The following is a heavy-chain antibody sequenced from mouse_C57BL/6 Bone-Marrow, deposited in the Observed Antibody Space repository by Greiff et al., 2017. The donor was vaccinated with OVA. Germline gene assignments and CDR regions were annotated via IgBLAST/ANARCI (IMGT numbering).Heavy chain of an antibody. CDR2: SRNKANDYTT. D-gene: IGHD4-1*01. V-gene: IGHV7-1*01. CDR1: GFTFSDFY. Sequence: EVKVVESGGGLVQSGRSLRLSCATSGFTFSDFYMEWVRQAPGKGLEWIAASRNKANDYTTEYSASVKGRFIVSRDTSQSILYLQMNALRAEDTDIYYCAREPDWDWYFDVWGTGTTVTVSS. J-gene: IGHJ1*03. CDR3: AREPDWDWYFDV.